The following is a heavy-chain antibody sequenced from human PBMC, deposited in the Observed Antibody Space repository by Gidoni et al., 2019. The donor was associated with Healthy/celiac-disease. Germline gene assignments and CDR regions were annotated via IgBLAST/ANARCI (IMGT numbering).Heavy chain of an antibody. Sequence: EVQLVESGGGLVQPGRSLRLSCTASGFTFGDYAMSWVRQAPGKGLGWVGFIRSKAYGGTTEYAASVKGRFTISRDDSKSIAYLQMNSLKTEDTAVYYCTREPAYCSSTSCYVDYWGQGTLVTVSS. J-gene: IGHJ4*02. CDR1: GFTFGDYA. CDR2: IRSKAYGGTT. CDR3: TREPAYCSSTSCYVDY. V-gene: IGHV3-49*04. D-gene: IGHD2-2*01.